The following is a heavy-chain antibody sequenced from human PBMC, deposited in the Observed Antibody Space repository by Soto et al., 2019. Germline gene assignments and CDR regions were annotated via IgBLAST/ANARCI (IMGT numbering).Heavy chain of an antibody. CDR3: ARLGRYGVYYYYGMDV. D-gene: IGHD4-17*01. Sequence: QVQLVQSGAEVKKPGSSVKVSCKASGGTFSSYAISWVRQAPGQGLEWMGGIIPIFGTANYAQKFQDRVTITADEPTSTAYMELSSLRSEDTAVYYCARLGRYGVYYYYGMDVWGQGTTVTVSS. CDR2: IIPIFGTA. V-gene: IGHV1-69*01. J-gene: IGHJ6*02. CDR1: GGTFSSYA.